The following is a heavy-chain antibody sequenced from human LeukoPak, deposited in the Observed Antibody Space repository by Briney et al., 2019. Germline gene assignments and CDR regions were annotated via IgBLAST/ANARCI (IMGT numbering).Heavy chain of an antibody. V-gene: IGHV3-23*01. CDR2: ISGSGGST. CDR1: GFTFSSYA. D-gene: IGHD2-2*01. J-gene: IGHJ4*02. CDR3: AHFSLGYCSSTSCLGSEY. Sequence: QPGRSLRLSCAASGFTFSSYAMSWVRQAPGKGLEWVSAISGSGGSTYYADSVKGRFTISRDNSKNTLYLQMNSLRAEDTAVYYCAHFSLGYCSSTSCLGSEYWGQGTLVTVSS.